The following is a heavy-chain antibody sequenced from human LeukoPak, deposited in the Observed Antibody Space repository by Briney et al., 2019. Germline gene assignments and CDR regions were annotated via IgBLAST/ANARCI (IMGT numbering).Heavy chain of an antibody. CDR3: AKESGLLWFGELSDLDY. CDR1: GFTFSSYA. Sequence: GGSLRLSCAASGFTFSSYAMSWVRQAPGKGLEWVAFIRYDGSNKYYADSVKGRFTISRDNSKNTLYLQMNSLRAEDTAVYYCAKESGLLWFGELSDLDYWGQGTLVTVSS. J-gene: IGHJ4*02. D-gene: IGHD3-10*01. V-gene: IGHV3-30*02. CDR2: IRYDGSNK.